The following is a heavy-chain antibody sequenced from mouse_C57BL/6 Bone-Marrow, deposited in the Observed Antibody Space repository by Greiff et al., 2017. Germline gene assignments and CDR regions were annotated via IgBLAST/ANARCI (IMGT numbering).Heavy chain of an antibody. V-gene: IGHV14-4*01. CDR3: TTSITTVVATGAMDY. Sequence: EVQLQQSGAELVRPGASVKLSCTASGFNIKDDYMHWVKQRPEQGLEWIGWIDPENGDTEYASKFQGKATITADTSSNTAYQQLSSLTSEDTAVYYCTTSITTVVATGAMDYWGQGTSVTVSS. CDR1: GFNIKDDY. CDR2: IDPENGDT. D-gene: IGHD1-1*01. J-gene: IGHJ4*01.